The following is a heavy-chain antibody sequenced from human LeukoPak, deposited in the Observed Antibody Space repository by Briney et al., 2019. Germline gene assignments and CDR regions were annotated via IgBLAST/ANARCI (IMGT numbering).Heavy chain of an antibody. CDR1: GGSISSSSYY. J-gene: IGHJ5*02. V-gene: IGHV4-39*07. CDR3: ARARNRDYSSSNWFDP. CDR2: IYYSGST. D-gene: IGHD6-13*01. Sequence: SETLSLTCTVSGGSISSSSYYWGWIRQPPGKGLEWIGGIYYSGSTYYNPSLKSRVTISVDTSKNQFSLKLSSVTAADTAVYYCARARNRDYSSSNWFDPWGQGTLVTVSS.